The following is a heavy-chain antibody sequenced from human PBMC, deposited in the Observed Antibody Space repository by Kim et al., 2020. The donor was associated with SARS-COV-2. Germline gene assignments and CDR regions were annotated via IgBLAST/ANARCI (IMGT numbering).Heavy chain of an antibody. J-gene: IGHJ4*02. CDR2: ISGSNSYT. D-gene: IGHD6-13*01. CDR3: ARVSLGGSSWYYFDY. V-gene: IGHV3-11*05. CDR1: GFIFSDYY. Sequence: GGSLRLSCVASGFIFSDYYMSWVRQAPGKGLEWVSYISGSNSYTNYADSVKGRFTISRDNAKNSLYLQMNSLRAEDTAVYYCARVSLGGSSWYYFDYWGQGTLVTVSS.